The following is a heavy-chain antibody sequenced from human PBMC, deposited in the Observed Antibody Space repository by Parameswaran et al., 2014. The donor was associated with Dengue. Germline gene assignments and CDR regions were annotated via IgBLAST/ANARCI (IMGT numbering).Heavy chain of an antibody. J-gene: IGHJ4*02. V-gene: IGHV4-59*08. CDR2: IYYSGST. D-gene: IGHD2-15*01. Sequence: WIRQPPGKGLEWIGYIYYSGSTNYNPSLKSRVTISVDTSKNQFSLKLSSVTAADTAVYYCARLRWACSGGSCYHYFDYWGQGTLVTVSS. CDR3: ARLRWACSGGSCYHYFDY.